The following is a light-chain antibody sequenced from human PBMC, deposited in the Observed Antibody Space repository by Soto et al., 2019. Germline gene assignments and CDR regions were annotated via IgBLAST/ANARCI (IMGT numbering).Light chain of an antibody. CDR3: QRYSSSPLIT. CDR2: GAS. Sequence: EIVMTQSPATLSVSPGERATLSCRASQSVSSNLAWYQQKPGQAPRLLIYGASTRATGIPARFSGSGSGTEFTLTISRLEPEDFAVYFCQRYSSSPLITFGQGTRLEIK. CDR1: QSVSSN. V-gene: IGKV3-15*01. J-gene: IGKJ5*01.